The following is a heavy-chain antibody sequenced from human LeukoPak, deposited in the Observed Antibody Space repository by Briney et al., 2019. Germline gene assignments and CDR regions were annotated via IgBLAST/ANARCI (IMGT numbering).Heavy chain of an antibody. CDR1: GGSISSRY. CDR2: IYYSGST. Sequence: SSETLSLTCTVSGGSISSRYWSWIRQPPGKGLEWIGYIYYSGSTNYNPSLKSRVTISVDTSKNQFSLKLSSVTAADTALYYCARGMFGVVYYYMDVWGKGTTVTVSS. D-gene: IGHD3-3*01. CDR3: ARGMFGVVYYYMDV. J-gene: IGHJ6*03. V-gene: IGHV4-59*11.